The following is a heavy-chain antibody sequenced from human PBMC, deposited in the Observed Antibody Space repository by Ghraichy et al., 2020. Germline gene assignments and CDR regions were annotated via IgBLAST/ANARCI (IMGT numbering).Heavy chain of an antibody. Sequence: LSLTCAASGFTFNNYWMTWVRQAPGKGLEWVANIKHDESEKYYVDSVKGRFTISRDNAKNSLYLQMNNLRAEDAALYYCARKGTSCSSTSCYGLDYWGQGTLVTVSS. V-gene: IGHV3-7*01. CDR2: IKHDESEK. D-gene: IGHD2-2*01. J-gene: IGHJ4*02. CDR1: GFTFNNYW. CDR3: ARKGTSCSSTSCYGLDY.